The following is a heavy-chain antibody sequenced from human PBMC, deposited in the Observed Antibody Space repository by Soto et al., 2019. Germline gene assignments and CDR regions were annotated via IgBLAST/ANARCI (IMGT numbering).Heavy chain of an antibody. CDR3: ARAKGLVTVTTSWFDP. CDR2: IYYSGST. Sequence: QVQLQESGPGLVKPSQTLSLTCTVSGGSINSGDYYWSWIRQPPGKGLEWIGYIYYSGSTSYNPTLKRRFSISADTSKNQFSLKLSSVTAADTAVYYCARAKGLVTVTTSWFDPWGQGTLVTVSS. CDR1: GGSINSGDYY. J-gene: IGHJ5*02. D-gene: IGHD4-17*01. V-gene: IGHV4-30-4*01.